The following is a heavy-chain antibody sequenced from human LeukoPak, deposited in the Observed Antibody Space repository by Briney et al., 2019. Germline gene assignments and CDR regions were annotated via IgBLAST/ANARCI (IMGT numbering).Heavy chain of an antibody. D-gene: IGHD3-16*02. CDR3: ARVREVTFGGVILYYFDY. J-gene: IGHJ4*02. Sequence: ASVKVSCKASGYTFISYDINWVRQATGQGLEWMGWMNPNSGNTGYAQKFQGRVTMTRNTSISTAYMELSSLRSEDTAVYYCARVREVTFGGVILYYFDYWGQGTLVTVSS. V-gene: IGHV1-8*01. CDR2: MNPNSGNT. CDR1: GYTFISYD.